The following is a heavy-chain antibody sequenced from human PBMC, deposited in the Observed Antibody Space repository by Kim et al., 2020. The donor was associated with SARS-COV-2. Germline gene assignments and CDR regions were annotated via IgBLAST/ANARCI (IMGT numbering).Heavy chain of an antibody. CDR2: ISYDGSNK. V-gene: IGHV3-30*18. CDR3: AKDMGIVVVTAILDY. J-gene: IGHJ4*02. CDR1: GFTFSSYG. D-gene: IGHD2-21*02. Sequence: GGSLRLSCAASGFTFSSYGMHWVRQAPGKGLEWVAVISYDGSNKYYADSVKGRFTISRDNSKNTLYLQMNSLRAEDTAVYYCAKDMGIVVVTAILDYWGQGTLVTVSS.